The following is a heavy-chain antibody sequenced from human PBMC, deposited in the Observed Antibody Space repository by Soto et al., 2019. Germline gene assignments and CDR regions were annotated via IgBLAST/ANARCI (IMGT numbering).Heavy chain of an antibody. CDR1: GYTFTNFG. J-gene: IGHJ4*02. CDR3: ARGRTPIDY. Sequence: QVQLVQSGAEVKKPGASVKVSCKASGYTFTNFGISWVRQAPGQGLEWMGWISAYNGNTNYAQKFQGRVTMTTATSTRTAYMEVRSLRFDDTAVYYCARGRTPIDYWGQGTRVTVSS. CDR2: ISAYNGNT. V-gene: IGHV1-18*01. D-gene: IGHD2-15*01.